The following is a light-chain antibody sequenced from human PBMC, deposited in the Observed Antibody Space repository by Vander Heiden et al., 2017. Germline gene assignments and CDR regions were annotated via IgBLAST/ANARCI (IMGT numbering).Light chain of an antibody. CDR3: QSADSSGTHVV. CDR1: ALPKQY. CDR2: KDS. J-gene: IGLJ2*01. Sequence: YELTQPPPVSVSPGQTARITCSGDALPKQYAYWYQPKPGQAPVLVIYKDSERPSGIPERFSGSSSGTTVTLTISGVQAEDEADYYCQSADSSGTHVVFGGGTKLTVL. V-gene: IGLV3-25*03.